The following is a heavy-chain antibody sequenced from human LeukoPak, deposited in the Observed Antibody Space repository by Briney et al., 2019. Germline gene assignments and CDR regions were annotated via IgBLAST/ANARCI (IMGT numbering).Heavy chain of an antibody. CDR1: GGSISSGGY. V-gene: IGHV4-4*02. Sequence: SETLSLTCAVSGGSISSGGYWSWLRQPLGKGLEWIGQIYYIGSTNYNPSLESRVIMSLDKSTNQLSLRFNSVTAADTAVYYCARHGSYSLAFWGQGALVTVSS. CDR2: IYYIGST. CDR3: ARHGSYSLAF. D-gene: IGHD1-26*01. J-gene: IGHJ4*02.